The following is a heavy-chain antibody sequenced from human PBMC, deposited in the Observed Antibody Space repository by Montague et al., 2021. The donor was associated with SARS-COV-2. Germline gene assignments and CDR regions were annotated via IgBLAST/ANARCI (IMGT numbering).Heavy chain of an antibody. CDR3: AKVGGFDPSASD. CDR2: SDHTGAT. D-gene: IGHD3-10*01. Sequence: SETLSLTCAVYGPSFARYYWTWIRQAPVKSPDWIGYSDHTGATKYNPSLQSRVIMSVDRSKNQFSLKLTSVIAADTAVYYCAKVGGFDPSASDWGQGTLVTVSS. CDR1: GPSFARYY. J-gene: IGHJ4*02. V-gene: IGHV4-34*01.